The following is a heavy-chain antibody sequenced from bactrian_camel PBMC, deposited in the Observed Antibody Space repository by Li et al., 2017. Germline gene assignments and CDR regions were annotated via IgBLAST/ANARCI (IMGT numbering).Heavy chain of an antibody. Sequence: VQLVESGGGSVQGGRSLRLSCKSNVYTSGFWCMVWFRQGPGKEREGVATIDTDGSTSYGDSVQGRFTISRDNAKNTLYLQMNSLKTEDTAVYYCAAERRCDSDYNGNYWGQGTQVTVS. CDR2: IDTDGST. J-gene: IGHJ4*01. CDR1: VYTSGFWC. V-gene: IGHV3S55*01. CDR3: AAERRCDSDYNGNY. D-gene: IGHD4*01.